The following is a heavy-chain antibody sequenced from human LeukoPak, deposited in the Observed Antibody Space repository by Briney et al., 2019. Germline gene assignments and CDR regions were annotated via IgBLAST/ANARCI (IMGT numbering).Heavy chain of an antibody. CDR1: GFTFSNAY. CDR3: TTDRYIAAAGFDY. V-gene: IGHV3-15*01. CDR2: IKSKTDGGTT. Sequence: GGSLRLSCAASGFTFSNAYMTWVRQAPGKGLEWVGRIKSKTDGGTTDYAAPVKGRFTISRDDSKNTLYLQMNSLKTEDTAVYYCTTDRYIAAAGFDYWGQGTLVTVSS. J-gene: IGHJ4*02. D-gene: IGHD6-13*01.